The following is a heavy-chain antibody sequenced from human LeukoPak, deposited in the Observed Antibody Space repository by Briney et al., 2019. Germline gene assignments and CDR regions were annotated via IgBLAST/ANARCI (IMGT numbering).Heavy chain of an antibody. CDR3: ARDYGMAPDAFDI. CDR1: GGSISSSSYY. V-gene: IGHV4-39*07. D-gene: IGHD3-16*01. CDR2: IYYSGST. J-gene: IGHJ3*02. Sequence: SETLSLTCTVSGGSISSSSYYWGWIRQPPGKGLEWIGSIYYSGSTYYNPSLKSRVTISVDTSKNQFSLKLSSVTAADTAVYYCARDYGMAPDAFDIWGQGTMVTVSS.